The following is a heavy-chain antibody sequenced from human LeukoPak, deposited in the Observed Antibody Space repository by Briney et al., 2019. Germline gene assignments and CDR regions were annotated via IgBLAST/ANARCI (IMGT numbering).Heavy chain of an antibody. CDR1: GFTFSSYA. V-gene: IGHV3-30-3*01. CDR2: ISYDGSNK. J-gene: IGHJ4*02. Sequence: GGSLRLSCAASGFTFSSYAMHWVRQAPGKGLEWVAVISYDGSNKYYADSVKGRFTISRDNSKNTLYLQMDSLRAEDTAVYYCARGYSSSWYFDYWGQGTLVTVSS. D-gene: IGHD6-13*01. CDR3: ARGYSSSWYFDY.